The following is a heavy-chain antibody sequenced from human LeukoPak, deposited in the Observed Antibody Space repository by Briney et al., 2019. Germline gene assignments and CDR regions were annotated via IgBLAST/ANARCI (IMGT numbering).Heavy chain of an antibody. D-gene: IGHD1-1*01. CDR3: AKVPQLYHYYGMDV. V-gene: IGHV3-23*01. J-gene: IGHJ6*02. CDR2: ISGSGGST. Sequence: PGGSLRLSCAASGFTFSSYAMSWVRQAQGKGLEWVSAISGSGGSTYYADSAKGRFTISRDNSKNTLYLQMNSLRAEDTAVYYCAKVPQLYHYYGMDVWGQGTTVTVSS. CDR1: GFTFSSYA.